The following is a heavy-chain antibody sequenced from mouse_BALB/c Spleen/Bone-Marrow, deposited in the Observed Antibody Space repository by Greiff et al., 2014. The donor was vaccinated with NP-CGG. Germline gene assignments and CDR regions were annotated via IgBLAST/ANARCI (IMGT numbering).Heavy chain of an antibody. V-gene: IGHV14-3*02. D-gene: IGHD2-3*01. CDR2: IDPANGNA. CDR3: AIYFYFDY. J-gene: IGHJ2*01. CDR1: GFNIKDTY. Sequence: VQLQQPGAELVKPGASVRLSCTASGFNIKDTYMHWVKQRPDQGLEWIGRIDPANGNAKHDPKSQGKAAITADTSSNTTYLQLSSLTSEDTAAYYCAIYFYFDYWGQGTTLTVSS.